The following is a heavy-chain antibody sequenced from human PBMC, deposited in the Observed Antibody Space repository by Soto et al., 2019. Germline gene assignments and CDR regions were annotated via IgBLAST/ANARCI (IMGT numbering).Heavy chain of an antibody. Sequence: PSETLSLTCTVSGGSISSSTYYWGWMRQPPGKGLEWIASFFIGGNTYYNPSLKSRVTISVDTSKNHFSLKLSSVTAADTAVYYCATQEVGGSYVYTFDPWGQGTLVTVSS. D-gene: IGHD1-26*01. V-gene: IGHV4-39*02. CDR1: GGSISSSTYY. J-gene: IGHJ5*02. CDR2: FFIGGNT. CDR3: ATQEVGGSYVYTFDP.